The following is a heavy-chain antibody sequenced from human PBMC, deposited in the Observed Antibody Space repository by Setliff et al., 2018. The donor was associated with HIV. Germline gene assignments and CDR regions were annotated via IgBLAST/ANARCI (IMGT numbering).Heavy chain of an antibody. CDR3: ARSIVPVASGYYYFEY. V-gene: IGHV4-39*01. CDR2: IYNTGST. Sequence: SETLSLTCTVSGGSINSTSYYWGWIRQPPGNGLEWIGSIYNTGSTYYKPPLKSRVTISADTSKNQFSLRLSSVAAGDTAVYYCARSIVPVASGYYYFEYWGQGTLVTVSS. J-gene: IGHJ4*02. CDR1: GGSINSTSYY. D-gene: IGHD3-3*01.